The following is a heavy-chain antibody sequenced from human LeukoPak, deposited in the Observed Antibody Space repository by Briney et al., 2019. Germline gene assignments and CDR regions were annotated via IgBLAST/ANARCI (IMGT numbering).Heavy chain of an antibody. J-gene: IGHJ4*02. CDR2: ISAYNGNT. CDR3: ARTYCSSTSCYSGY. D-gene: IGHD2-2*01. V-gene: IGHV1-18*01. Sequence: GASVKVSFKSSGYTFTSYGISWVRQAPGQGLEWMVWISAYNGNTNYAQKLQGRVTMTTDTSTSTAYMELRSVRSDDTAVYYCARTYCSSTSCYSGYWGQGTLVTVSS. CDR1: GYTFTSYG.